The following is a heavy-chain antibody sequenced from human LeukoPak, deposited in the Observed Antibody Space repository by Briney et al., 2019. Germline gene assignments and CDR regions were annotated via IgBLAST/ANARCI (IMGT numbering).Heavy chain of an antibody. D-gene: IGHD5-12*01. CDR2: IDDDGAGT. V-gene: IGHV3-74*01. CDR1: GFPFSGYW. J-gene: IGHJ5*02. Sequence: PGGSLRLSCAASGFPFSGYWMHWVRQAPGKGLVRVSRIDDDGAGTTSADSVKGRFTISRDNAKNTLYLQMNSLRVEDTAVYYCARSASGYDAWGQGTLVTVSS. CDR3: ARSASGYDA.